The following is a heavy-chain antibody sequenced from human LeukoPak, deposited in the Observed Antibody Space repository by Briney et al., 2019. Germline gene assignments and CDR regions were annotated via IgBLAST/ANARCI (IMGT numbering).Heavy chain of an antibody. V-gene: IGHV3-74*01. CDR2: INPDGSRT. CDR3: ARVLSGSWDWFDP. D-gene: IGHD6-6*01. CDR1: GFTFTAFG. J-gene: IGHJ5*02. Sequence: GGSLRLSCAASGFTFTAFGMHWVRQAPGKGLVWVSRINPDGSRTTYADSVKGRFTISRDNAKNTVYLQMNSLRAEDTAVYYCARVLSGSWDWFDPWGQGTLVTVSS.